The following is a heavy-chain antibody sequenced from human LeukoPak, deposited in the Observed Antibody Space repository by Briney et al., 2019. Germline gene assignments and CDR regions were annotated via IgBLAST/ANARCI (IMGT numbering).Heavy chain of an antibody. CDR2: IYSGGST. D-gene: IGHD6-19*01. Sequence: PGGSLRLSCAASGFTVSSNYMSWVRQAPGKGLEWVSVIYSGGSTYYADSVKGRFTISRDNSKNTVYLQMNSLRAEDTAVYSCARGLRYSSGWHYFDYWGQGTLVTVSS. CDR3: ARGLRYSSGWHYFDY. V-gene: IGHV3-53*01. J-gene: IGHJ4*02. CDR1: GFTVSSNY.